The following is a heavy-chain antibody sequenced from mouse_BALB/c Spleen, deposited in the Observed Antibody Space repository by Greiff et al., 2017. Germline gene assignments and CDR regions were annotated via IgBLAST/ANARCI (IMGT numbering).Heavy chain of an antibody. CDR1: GFNIKDTY. V-gene: IGHV14-3*02. Sequence: VQLQQSGAELVKPGASVKLSCTASGFNIKDTYMHWVKQRPEQGLEWIGRIDPANGNTKYDPKFQGKATITADTSSNTAYLQLSSLTSEDTAVYYCAGSAWFAYWGQGTLVTVSA. CDR2: IDPANGNT. J-gene: IGHJ3*01. CDR3: AGSAWFAY.